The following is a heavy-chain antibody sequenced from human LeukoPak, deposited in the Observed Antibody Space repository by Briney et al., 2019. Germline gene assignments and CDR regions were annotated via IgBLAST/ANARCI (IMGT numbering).Heavy chain of an antibody. CDR1: GFTFSSYA. V-gene: IGHV3-23*01. CDR2: ISGSGGST. CDR3: ARDTGQYAPGTPGFTRFDP. D-gene: IGHD3-10*01. J-gene: IGHJ5*02. Sequence: GGSLRLSCAASGFTFSSYAMSWVRQAPGKGLEWVSAISGSGGSTYYADSVKGRFTISRDNAKNSLYLQMNSLRAEDTAVYYCARDTGQYAPGTPGFTRFDPWGQGTLVTVSS.